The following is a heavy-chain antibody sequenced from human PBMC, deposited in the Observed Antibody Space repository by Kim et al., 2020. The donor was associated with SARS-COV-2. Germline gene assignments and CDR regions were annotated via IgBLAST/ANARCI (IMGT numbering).Heavy chain of an antibody. D-gene: IGHD2-21*01. J-gene: IGHJ4*02. V-gene: IGHV1-46*01. Sequence: GGSKSYAQKFQGRVTMTRDTSTSTVYMELSSLRSEDTAVYYCARGRGGGWGQGTLVTVSS. CDR2: GGSK. CDR3: ARGRGGG.